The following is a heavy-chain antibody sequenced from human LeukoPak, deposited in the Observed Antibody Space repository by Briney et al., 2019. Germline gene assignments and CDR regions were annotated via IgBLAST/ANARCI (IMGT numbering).Heavy chain of an antibody. CDR2: ISSGSTI. D-gene: IGHD6-19*01. CDR3: ARESIAVAGAPFDY. Sequence: GGSLRLSCAASGFTFSSYSMNWVRQAPGKGLEWVSYISSGSTIYDADSVKGRFTISRDNAKNSLYLQMNSLRAEDTAVYYCARESIAVAGAPFDYWGQGTLVTVSS. J-gene: IGHJ4*02. CDR1: GFTFSSYS. V-gene: IGHV3-48*04.